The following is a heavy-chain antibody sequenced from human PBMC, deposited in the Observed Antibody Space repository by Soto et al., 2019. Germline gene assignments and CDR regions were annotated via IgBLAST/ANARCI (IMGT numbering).Heavy chain of an antibody. CDR3: ARVLVFYGGFDP. CDR1: GFTFTDYY. J-gene: IGHJ5*02. D-gene: IGHD2-21*02. Sequence: PGGPLRLSCAASGFTFTDYYMSWFRQAPGKGLEWVSYISSSGSTIYYADSVKGRFTISRDNAKNSLYLQMNSLRAEDTAVYYCARVLVFYGGFDPWGQGTLVTVSS. CDR2: ISSSGSTI. V-gene: IGHV3-11*01.